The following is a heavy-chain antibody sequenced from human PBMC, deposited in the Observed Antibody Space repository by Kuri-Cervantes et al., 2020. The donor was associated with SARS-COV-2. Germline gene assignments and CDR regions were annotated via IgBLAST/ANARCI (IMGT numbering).Heavy chain of an antibody. V-gene: IGHV4-34*01. Sequence: GSLRLSCAVYGGSFSGYYWSWIRQPPGKGLEWIGEINHSGSTNYNPSLKSRVTISVDTSKNQSSLKLSSVTAADTAVYYCARHSNWGSGEYYYYMDVWGKGTTDTVSS. D-gene: IGHD7-27*01. CDR2: INHSGST. CDR3: ARHSNWGSGEYYYYMDV. CDR1: GGSFSGYY. J-gene: IGHJ6*03.